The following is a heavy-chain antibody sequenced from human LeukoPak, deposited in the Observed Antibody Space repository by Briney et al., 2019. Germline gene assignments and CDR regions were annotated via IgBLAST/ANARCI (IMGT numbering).Heavy chain of an antibody. V-gene: IGHV3-21*04. Sequence: PGGSLRLSCAASGFTFSSYSMNWVRQVPGKGLEWVSSISSSSSYIYYADSVKGRFAISRDNAKNSLYLQMNSLRAEDTAVYYCAKDSPRYCSGGSCSPTFFDYWGQGTLVTVSS. D-gene: IGHD2-15*01. CDR1: GFTFSSYS. CDR3: AKDSPRYCSGGSCSPTFFDY. CDR2: ISSSSSYI. J-gene: IGHJ4*02.